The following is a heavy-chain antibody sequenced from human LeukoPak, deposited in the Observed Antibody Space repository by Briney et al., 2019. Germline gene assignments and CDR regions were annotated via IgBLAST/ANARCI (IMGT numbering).Heavy chain of an antibody. CDR1: GFTFSSYS. Sequence: GGSLRLSCAASGFTFSSYSMNWVRQAPGKGLEWVSSISSSSSYIYYADSVKGRFTISRDNAKNSLYLQMNSLRAEDTAVYYCARVPVPTRGIFGWFDPWGQGTLVTVSS. V-gene: IGHV3-21*01. J-gene: IGHJ5*02. CDR3: ARVPVPTRGIFGWFDP. D-gene: IGHD3-3*01. CDR2: ISSSSSYI.